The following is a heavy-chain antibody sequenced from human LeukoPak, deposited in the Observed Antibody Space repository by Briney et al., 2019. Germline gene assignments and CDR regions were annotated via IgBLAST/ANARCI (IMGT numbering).Heavy chain of an antibody. V-gene: IGHV3-48*03. CDR2: ISSSSSTI. CDR3: VSGYYHDY. J-gene: IGHJ4*02. Sequence: GGSLRLSCAASGFTFSSYEMNWVRQAPGKGLEWVSYISSSSSTILYADSVKGRFAISRDNAKNSLYLYMNSLRAEDTAVYYCVSGYYHDYWGQGTLVTVSS. D-gene: IGHD3-22*01. CDR1: GFTFSSYE.